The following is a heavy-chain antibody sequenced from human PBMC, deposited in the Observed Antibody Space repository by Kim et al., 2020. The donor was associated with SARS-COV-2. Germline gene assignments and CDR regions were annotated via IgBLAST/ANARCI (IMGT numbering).Heavy chain of an antibody. CDR3: ARGNYDFDS. CDR2: TYYRSKWYN. CDR1: GESVSSNSAA. J-gene: IGHJ4*02. Sequence: SQTLSLTCAISGESVSSNSAAWNWIMQSPSRGLEWLGRTYYRSKWYNDYAVSVRSRITINPDTSNNQFSLQLNSVTPEDTAVYYCARGNYDFDSWGQGTLVTVSS. V-gene: IGHV6-1*01. D-gene: IGHD4-4*01.